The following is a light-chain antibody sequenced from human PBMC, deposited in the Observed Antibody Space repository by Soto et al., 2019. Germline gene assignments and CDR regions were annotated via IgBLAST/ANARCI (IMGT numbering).Light chain of an antibody. Sequence: DIQMTQSPATLSASVGDRVTITCRASQSISSWLAWYQQKPGKVPKLLIDDASSLESGVPSRFSGSGSGTEFTLTISGLQPDDFATYYCQQYNTYPWTFGQGTKV. CDR1: QSISSW. CDR3: QQYNTYPWT. V-gene: IGKV1-5*01. J-gene: IGKJ1*01. CDR2: DAS.